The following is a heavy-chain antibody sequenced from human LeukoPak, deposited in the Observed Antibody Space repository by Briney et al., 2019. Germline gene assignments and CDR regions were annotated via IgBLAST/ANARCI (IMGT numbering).Heavy chain of an antibody. Sequence: SETLSLTCAIYSESFSGYFWSWIRQPPGKGLEWIGEINYSGSTNYNPSLKSRVTISVDTSKNQFSLKLSSVTAADTAVYYCARLGGSGYYYYMDVWGKGTTVTISS. CDR1: SESFSGYF. CDR2: INYSGST. V-gene: IGHV4-34*01. CDR3: ARLGGSGYYYYMDV. J-gene: IGHJ6*03. D-gene: IGHD2-15*01.